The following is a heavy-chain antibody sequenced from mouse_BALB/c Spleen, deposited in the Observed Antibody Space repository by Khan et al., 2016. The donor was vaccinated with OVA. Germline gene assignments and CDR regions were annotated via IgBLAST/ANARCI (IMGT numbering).Heavy chain of an antibody. V-gene: IGHV14-1*02. CDR2: IDPENGNT. Sequence: VQLQQSGAELVRPGALVKLSCKASGFNIKDYYMHWVKQRPEQGLEWIGWIDPENGNTIYDPKFQGKASITADTSSNTAYLQLSSLTSEDTAVYDWAPGLGFDYWGQGTTLTVSS. CDR1: GFNIKDYY. CDR3: APGLGFDY. J-gene: IGHJ2*01.